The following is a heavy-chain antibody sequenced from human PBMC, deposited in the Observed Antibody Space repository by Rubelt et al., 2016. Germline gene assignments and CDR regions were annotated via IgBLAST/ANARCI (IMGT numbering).Heavy chain of an antibody. CDR3: AHSRAARFLDY. J-gene: IGHJ4*02. Sequence: QVTLRESGPALVKTTQTLTLTCTFSGFSLSTSGVGVGWIRQPPGKALEWLALIFWHDDKRYSPSLMDRPHITKDTSNNQVVLTMTNMDPVDTATYYCAHSRAARFLDYWGQGTLVTVSS. V-gene: IGHV2-5*01. D-gene: IGHD6-6*01. CDR1: GFSLSTSGVG. CDR2: IFWHDDK.